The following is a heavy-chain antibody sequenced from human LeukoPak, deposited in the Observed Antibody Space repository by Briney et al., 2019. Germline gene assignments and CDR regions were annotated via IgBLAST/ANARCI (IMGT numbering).Heavy chain of an antibody. D-gene: IGHD3-16*01. CDR1: GDSISGYYSGYY. Sequence: SGTLSLTCIVSGDSISGYYSGYYWSWIRQPPGKGLEWIGYIYYSGSTNYNPSLKSRVTISVDASKNHFSLKVTSVTAADTAVYYCARDRSLGIIDYWGQGTLVTVSS. CDR3: ARDRSLGIIDY. V-gene: IGHV4-61*03. J-gene: IGHJ4*02. CDR2: IYYSGST.